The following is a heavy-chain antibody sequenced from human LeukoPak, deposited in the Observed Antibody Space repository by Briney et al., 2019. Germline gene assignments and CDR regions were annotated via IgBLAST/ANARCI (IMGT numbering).Heavy chain of an antibody. Sequence: PGGSLRLSCAASGFTFSSYSMNWVRRAPGKGLEWVSSISSSSSYIYYADSVKGRFTISRDNAKNSLYLQMNSLRAEDTAVYYCARVPDYDFWSGWGYYFDYWGQGTLVTVSS. CDR2: ISSSSSYI. V-gene: IGHV3-21*01. D-gene: IGHD3-3*01. CDR3: ARVPDYDFWSGWGYYFDY. CDR1: GFTFSSYS. J-gene: IGHJ4*02.